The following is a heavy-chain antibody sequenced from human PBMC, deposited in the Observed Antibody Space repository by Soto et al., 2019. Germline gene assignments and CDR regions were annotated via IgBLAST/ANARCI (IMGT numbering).Heavy chain of an antibody. V-gene: IGHV4-59*08. J-gene: IGHJ3*02. CDR2: IYYIGST. Sequence: SETLSLTCTVSGGSISPYYWSWIRQPPGKGLEWIGYIYYIGSTNYNPSLKSRVTISVDTSKNQFSLKLSSVTAADTAVYYCARRYSSAFDIWGQGTMVTVSS. CDR3: ARRYSSAFDI. CDR1: GGSISPYY. D-gene: IGHD6-13*01.